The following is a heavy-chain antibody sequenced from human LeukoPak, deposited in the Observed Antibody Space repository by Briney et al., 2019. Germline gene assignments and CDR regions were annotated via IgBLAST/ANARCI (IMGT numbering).Heavy chain of an antibody. CDR3: ARGQKNYYYYYGMDV. CDR2: NNHSGST. CDR1: GGSFSGYY. Sequence: SENLSLTCAVYGGSFSGYYWSWIRQPPGKGLEWIGENNHSGSTNYNPSLKSRVTISVDTSKNQFSLKLSSVTAADTAVYYCARGQKNYYYYYGMDVWGQGTTVTVSS. V-gene: IGHV4-34*01. J-gene: IGHJ6*02.